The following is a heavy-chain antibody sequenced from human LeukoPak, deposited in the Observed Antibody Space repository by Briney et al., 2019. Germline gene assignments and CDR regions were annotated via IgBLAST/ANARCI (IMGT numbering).Heavy chain of an antibody. Sequence: ASVKVSCKASGYTFTGYYMHWVRQAPGQGLEWMGWINPNSGATDYAQEFQGRVTMTRDTSISTAYVELSSLRSDDTAVHYCARGFCSGGDCYQRPNFDYWGQGTLVTVSS. J-gene: IGHJ4*02. CDR1: GYTFTGYY. CDR2: INPNSGAT. CDR3: ARGFCSGGDCYQRPNFDY. D-gene: IGHD2-21*02. V-gene: IGHV1-2*02.